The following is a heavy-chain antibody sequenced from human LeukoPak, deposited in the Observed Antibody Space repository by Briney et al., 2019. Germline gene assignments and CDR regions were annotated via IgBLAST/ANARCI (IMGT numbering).Heavy chain of an antibody. V-gene: IGHV3-21*01. CDR3: ARGSTAAGTSFDY. CDR1: GFTFSSYS. J-gene: IGHJ4*02. D-gene: IGHD6-13*01. CDR2: VSSSSSYI. Sequence: GGSLRLSCAASGFTFSSYSMNWVRQAPGKGLEWVSSVSSSSSYIYYADSVKGRFTISRDNAKNSLYLQMNSLRAEDTAVYYCARGSTAAGTSFDYWGQGTLVTVSS.